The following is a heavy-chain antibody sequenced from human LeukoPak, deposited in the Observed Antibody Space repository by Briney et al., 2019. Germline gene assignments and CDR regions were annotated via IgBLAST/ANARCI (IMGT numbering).Heavy chain of an antibody. CDR3: ARGVDSSVYYDY. CDR1: GGSFSGYY. CDR2: INHSGST. Sequence: SETLSLTCAVYGGSFSGYYWSWIRQPPGKGLEWIGEINHSGSTNYNPSLKSRVTISVDTSKNQFSLKLSSVTAADTAVYYCARGVDSSVYYDYGAKEPLVPFSS. D-gene: IGHD3-22*01. V-gene: IGHV4-34*01. J-gene: IGHJ4*02.